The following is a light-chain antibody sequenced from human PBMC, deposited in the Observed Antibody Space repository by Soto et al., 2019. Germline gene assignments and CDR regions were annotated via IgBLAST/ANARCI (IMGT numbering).Light chain of an antibody. CDR2: EGI. CDR1: SSGVGSYTL. J-gene: IGLJ3*02. CDR3: CSYVGANV. Sequence: QSVLTQPASVSGSPGQSITISCTGTSSGVGSYTLVSWYQQHPGKAPKLLIYEGIKRPSGVSSRFSGSKSANTASLTISGLHAEDAADYYCCSYVGANVFGGGTKVTVL. V-gene: IGLV2-23*01.